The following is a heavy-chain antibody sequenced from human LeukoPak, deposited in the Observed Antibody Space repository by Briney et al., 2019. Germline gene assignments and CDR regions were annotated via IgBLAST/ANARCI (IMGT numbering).Heavy chain of an antibody. J-gene: IGHJ6*03. CDR3: ARVTWIQLWGVGDYYYYYMDV. Sequence: SETLSLTCAVSGDSISRNNWWNWVRQPPGKGLEWIGEIHHSGSTNYNPSLKSRVTISVDKSQNQFSLKLSAVTAADTAVYYCARVTWIQLWGVGDYYYYYMDVWGKGTTVTISS. V-gene: IGHV4-4*02. CDR1: GDSISRNNW. D-gene: IGHD5-18*01. CDR2: IHHSGST.